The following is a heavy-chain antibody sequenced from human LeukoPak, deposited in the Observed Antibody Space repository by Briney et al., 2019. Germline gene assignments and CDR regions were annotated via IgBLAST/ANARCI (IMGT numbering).Heavy chain of an antibody. CDR2: ISYDGSNK. Sequence: PGGSLRLSCAASGFTFSSYAMHWVRQAPGKGLEWVAVISYDGSNKYYADSVKGRFTISRDNSKNTLYLQMNSLRAEDTAVYYCAREEGSPDAFDIWGQGTMVTVSS. J-gene: IGHJ3*02. V-gene: IGHV3-30-3*01. CDR1: GFTFSSYA. D-gene: IGHD3-10*01. CDR3: AREEGSPDAFDI.